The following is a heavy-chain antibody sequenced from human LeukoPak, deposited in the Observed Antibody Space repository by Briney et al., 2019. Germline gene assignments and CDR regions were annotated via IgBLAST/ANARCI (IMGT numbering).Heavy chain of an antibody. D-gene: IGHD3-22*01. J-gene: IGHJ4*02. CDR2: TSSSTTTT. CDR3: ARVHYDTSGYFSSTE. V-gene: IGHV3-48*04. CDR1: GFTFSSYS. Sequence: GGSLRLPCAASGFTFSSYSMNWVRQAPGKGLEWLSYTSSSTTTTYYAGSVKGRFTASRDNAKNSLYLQMNSLTADDTAVYYCARVHYDTSGYFSSTEWGRGTLVTVSS.